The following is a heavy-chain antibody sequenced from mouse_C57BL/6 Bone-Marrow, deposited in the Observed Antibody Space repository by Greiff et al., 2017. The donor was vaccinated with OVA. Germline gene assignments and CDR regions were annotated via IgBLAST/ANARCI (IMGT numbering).Heavy chain of an antibody. V-gene: IGHV5-4*03. D-gene: IGHD1-1*01. CDR3: ARVGIYYYGSSYDY. J-gene: IGHJ2*01. CDR1: GFTFSSYA. CDR2: ISDGGSYT. Sequence: EVMLVESGGGLVKPGGSLKLSCAASGFTFSSYAMSWVRQTPEKRLEWVATISDGGSYTYYPDNVKGRFTISRDNAKNNLYLQMSHLKSEDTAMYYCARVGIYYYGSSYDYWGQGTTLTVSS.